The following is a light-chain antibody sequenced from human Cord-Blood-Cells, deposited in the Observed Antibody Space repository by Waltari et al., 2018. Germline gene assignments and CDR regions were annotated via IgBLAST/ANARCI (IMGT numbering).Light chain of an antibody. CDR2: EGS. CDR3: CSYAGSSTWV. CDR1: SSDVGSYNL. J-gene: IGLJ3*02. V-gene: IGLV2-23*01. Sequence: QSALTQPASVSGSPGQSITISCTGTSSDVGSYNLVSWYQQHPGKAPKLMIYEGSKRPSGVSNRFLGSKSGNTASLTISGLQAEEEADDYCCSYAGSSTWVFGGGTKLTVL.